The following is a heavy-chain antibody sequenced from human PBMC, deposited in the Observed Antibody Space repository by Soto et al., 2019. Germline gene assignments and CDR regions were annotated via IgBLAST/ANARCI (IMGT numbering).Heavy chain of an antibody. D-gene: IGHD5-18*01. J-gene: IGHJ4*02. V-gene: IGHV1-69*13. CDR1: GGTFSSYA. CDR2: IIPIFGTA. CDR3: ARLDTAMVPIDY. Sequence: AVKVSCKACGGTFSSYAISWVRQAPGQGLEWMGGIIPIFGTANYAQKFQGRVTITADESTSTAYMELSSLRSEDTAVYYCARLDTAMVPIDYWGQGTLVTVSS.